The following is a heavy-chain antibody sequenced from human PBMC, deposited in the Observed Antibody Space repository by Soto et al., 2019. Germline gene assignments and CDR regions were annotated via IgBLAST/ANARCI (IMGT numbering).Heavy chain of an antibody. CDR2: IIPIFGTA. CDR3: ARDRDSGSGLGYYYYGMAV. J-gene: IGHJ6*02. D-gene: IGHD3-10*01. V-gene: IGHV1-69*13. CDR1: GGTFSSYA. Sequence: SVKVSCKASGGTFSSYAISWVRQAPGQGLEWMGGIIPIFGTANYAQKFQGRVTITADESTSTAYMELSSLRSEDTAVYYCARDRDSGSGLGYYYYGMAVWGQGTTVTVSS.